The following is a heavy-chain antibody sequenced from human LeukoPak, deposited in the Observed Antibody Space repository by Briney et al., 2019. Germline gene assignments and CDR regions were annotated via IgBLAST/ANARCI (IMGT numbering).Heavy chain of an antibody. V-gene: IGHV3-48*02. Sequence: GSLRLSCAGTGFTFSSYSMNWVRQAPGKGLEWVSYISSSSSTIYYADSVKGRFTISRDNAKNSLYLQMNSLRDEDTAVYYCVAYCGGDCYSHHAPSDAFDIWGQGTMVTVSS. CDR1: GFTFSSYS. D-gene: IGHD2-21*02. J-gene: IGHJ3*02. CDR3: VAYCGGDCYSHHAPSDAFDI. CDR2: ISSSSSTI.